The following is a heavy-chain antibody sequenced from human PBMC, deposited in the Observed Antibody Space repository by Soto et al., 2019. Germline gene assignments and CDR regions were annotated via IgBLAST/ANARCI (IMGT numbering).Heavy chain of an antibody. V-gene: IGHV1-69*06. D-gene: IGHD6-19*01. CDR2: IIPIFGTA. Sequence: RASVKVSCKASGGTFSSYAISWVRQAPGQGLEWMGGIIPIFGTANYAQKFQGRVTITADKSTSTAYMELSSLRSEDTAVYYCARGFEDSCGWSYFDYWGQGTLVTVSS. CDR1: GGTFSSYA. J-gene: IGHJ4*02. CDR3: ARGFEDSCGWSYFDY.